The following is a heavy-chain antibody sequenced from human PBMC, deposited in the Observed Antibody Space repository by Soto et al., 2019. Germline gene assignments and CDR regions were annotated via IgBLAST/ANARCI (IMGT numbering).Heavy chain of an antibody. CDR3: ARDGGITGTQFDY. CDR1: GFTFSSYA. Sequence: GGSLRLSCAASGFTFSSYAMHWVRQAPGKGLEWVAVISYDGSNKYYADSVKGRFTISRDNSKNTLYLQMNSLRAEDTAVYYCARDGGITGTQFDYWGQGTLVTVSS. J-gene: IGHJ4*02. D-gene: IGHD1-7*01. V-gene: IGHV3-30-3*01. CDR2: ISYDGSNK.